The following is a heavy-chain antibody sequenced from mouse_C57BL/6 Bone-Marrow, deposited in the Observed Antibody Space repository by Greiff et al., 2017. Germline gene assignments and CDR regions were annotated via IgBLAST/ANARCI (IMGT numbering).Heavy chain of an antibody. D-gene: IGHD2-4*01. CDR1: GYTFTDYE. CDR2: IDPETGGT. V-gene: IGHV1-15*01. CDR3: TRRTYYDYD. J-gene: IGHJ2*01. Sequence: QVQLKQSWAELVRPGASVTLSCKASGYTFTDYEMHWVKQTPVHGLEWIGAIDPETGGTAYNQKFKGKAILTADKSSSTAYMELRSLTSEDSAVYYCTRRTYYDYDWGQGTTLTVSS.